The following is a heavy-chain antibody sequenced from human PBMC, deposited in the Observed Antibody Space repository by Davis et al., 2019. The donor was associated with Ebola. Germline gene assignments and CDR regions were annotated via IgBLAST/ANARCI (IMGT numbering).Heavy chain of an antibody. V-gene: IGHV3-21*04. J-gene: IGHJ4*02. CDR2: ISSSSSYI. Sequence: GESLKISCAASGFTFSSYSMNWVRQAPGKGLEWVSSISSSSSYIYYADSVKGRFTISRDNARNSLYLQMNSLRDEDTAIYYCVRAQTSWGQGTLVTVSS. CDR3: VRAQTS. CDR1: GFTFSSYS. D-gene: IGHD1-14*01.